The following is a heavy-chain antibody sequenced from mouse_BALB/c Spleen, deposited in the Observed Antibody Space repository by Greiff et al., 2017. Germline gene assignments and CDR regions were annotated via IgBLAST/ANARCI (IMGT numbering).Heavy chain of an antibody. CDR3: ASTLMDY. CDR2: IDPANGNT. D-gene: IGHD2-1*01. V-gene: IGHV14-3*02. J-gene: IGHJ4*01. CDR1: GFNIKDTY. Sequence: EVQLQQSGAELVKPGASVKLSCTASGFNIKDTYMHWVKQRPEQGLEWIGRIDPANGNTKYDPKFQGMATITADTSSNTAYLQLSSRTSEDTAVYYCASTLMDYWGQGTSVTVSS.